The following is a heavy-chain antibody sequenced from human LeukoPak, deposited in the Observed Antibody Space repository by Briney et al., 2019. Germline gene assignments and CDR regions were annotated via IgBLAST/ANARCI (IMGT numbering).Heavy chain of an antibody. CDR2: ISYDGSNK. CDR1: GFTFNSYG. CDR3: AKDSVWYHYDSSGYAGSYFDY. V-gene: IGHV3-30*18. J-gene: IGHJ4*02. D-gene: IGHD3-22*01. Sequence: GGALRLSCAASGFTFNSYGMHWVRQAPGKGLEWVAVISYDGSNKYYADSVKGRFTISRDNSKNTLYLQMNSLRAEDTAVYYCAKDSVWYHYDSSGYAGSYFDYWGQGTLVTVST.